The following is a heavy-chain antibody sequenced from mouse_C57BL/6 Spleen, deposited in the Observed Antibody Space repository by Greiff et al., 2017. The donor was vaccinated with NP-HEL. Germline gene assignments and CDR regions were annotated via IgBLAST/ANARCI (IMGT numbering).Heavy chain of an antibody. CDR3: ARSIYYDYPHWYFDV. D-gene: IGHD2-4*01. J-gene: IGHJ1*03. CDR1: GYTFTSYW. Sequence: QVQLKQPGAELVKPGASVKLSCKASGYTFTSYWMHWVKQRPGRGLEWIGRIDPNSGGTKYNEKFKSKATLTVDKPSSTAYMQLSSLTSEDSAVYDCARSIYYDYPHWYFDVWGTGTTVTVSS. CDR2: IDPNSGGT. V-gene: IGHV1-72*01.